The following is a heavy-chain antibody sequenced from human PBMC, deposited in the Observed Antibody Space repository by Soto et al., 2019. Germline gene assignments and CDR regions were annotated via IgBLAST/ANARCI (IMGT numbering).Heavy chain of an antibody. V-gene: IGHV4-34*01. CDR1: GGSFSGYY. CDR2: INHSGST. J-gene: IGHJ4*02. Sequence: PSETLSLTCAVYGGSFSGYYWSWIRQPPGKGLEWIGEINHSGSTNYNPSLKSRVTISVDTSKNQFSPKLSSVTAADTAVYYCARGVSVKTFDYWGQGTLVTVSS. CDR3: ARGVSVKTFDY.